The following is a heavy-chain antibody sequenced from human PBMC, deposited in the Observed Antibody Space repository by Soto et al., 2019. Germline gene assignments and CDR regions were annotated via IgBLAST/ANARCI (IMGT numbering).Heavy chain of an antibody. CDR1: GGTFSSYT. J-gene: IGHJ5*02. CDR2: IIPIPDIA. CDR3: ARDLGDYRSNWFDP. D-gene: IGHD4-17*01. V-gene: IGHV1-69*08. Sequence: QVQLVQSGAEVKKPGSSVKVSCKASGGTFSSYTISWVRQAPGQGLEWMERIIPIPDIANYAQKFEGRVTITADKYTSTAYMELSSLGSEDTAVYYCARDLGDYRSNWFDPWGQGTLVTVSS.